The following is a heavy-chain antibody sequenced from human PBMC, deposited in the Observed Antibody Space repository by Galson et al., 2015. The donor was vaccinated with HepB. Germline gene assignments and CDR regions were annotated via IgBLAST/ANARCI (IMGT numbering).Heavy chain of an antibody. CDR1: GGSISSGYYY. V-gene: IGHV4-30-4*01. J-gene: IGHJ3*01. CDR2: IYYSGST. CDR3: ARGSITMVRGVQRAFDV. Sequence: TLSLTCTVSGGSISSGYYYWSWIRQPPGKDLKLIGYIYYSGSTYYNPSLKSRVAISVDTSKNQFSLKLSSVTAADTAVYYCARGSITMVRGVQRAFDVWGQGTMVTVSS. D-gene: IGHD3-10*01.